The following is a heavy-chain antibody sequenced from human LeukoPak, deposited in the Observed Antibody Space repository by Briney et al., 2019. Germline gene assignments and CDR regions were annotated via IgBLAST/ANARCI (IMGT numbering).Heavy chain of an antibody. V-gene: IGHV3-21*01. CDR2: ISSSSSYI. J-gene: IGHJ3*02. CDR3: ARVLTQYSSWGFDWGAFDI. CDR1: GFTFSSYS. D-gene: IGHD6-6*01. Sequence: PGGSLRLSCAASGFTFSSYSMNWVRQAPGKGLEWVSSISSSSSYIYYADSVKGRFTISRDNAKNSLYLQMNSLRAEDTAVYYCARVLTQYSSWGFDWGAFDIWGQGTMVTVSS.